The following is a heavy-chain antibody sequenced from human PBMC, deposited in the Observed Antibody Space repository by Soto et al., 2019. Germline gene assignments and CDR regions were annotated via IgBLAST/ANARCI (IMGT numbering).Heavy chain of an antibody. V-gene: IGHV3-23*01. CDR1: GFTFSSYA. D-gene: IGHD6-13*01. CDR2: ISGSGGST. J-gene: IGHJ4*02. Sequence: EVQLLESGGGLVQPGGSLRLSCAASGFTFSSYAMSWVRQAPGKGLEWVSAISGSGGSTYYADSVKGRFTISRDNSKNTLYLQLKRLRAENTSVYYCAYSSTPLDCRGQERLVTISS. CDR3: AYSSTPLDC.